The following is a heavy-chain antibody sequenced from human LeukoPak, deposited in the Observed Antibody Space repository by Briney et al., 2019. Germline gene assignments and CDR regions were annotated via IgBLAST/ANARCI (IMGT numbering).Heavy chain of an antibody. V-gene: IGHV3-7*03. J-gene: IGHJ4*02. D-gene: IGHD3-3*01. Sequence: SGGSLRLSCVASGFTFGKYWMSWVRQAPGKGLEWVANIKLDGSEKNYVDSVKGRFTISRDNTKNSLYLQMNCLRAEDTAVFYCARDQYDTWSRRGNFDSWGQGTLVIVSS. CDR2: IKLDGSEK. CDR3: ARDQYDTWSRRGNFDS. CDR1: GFTFGKYW.